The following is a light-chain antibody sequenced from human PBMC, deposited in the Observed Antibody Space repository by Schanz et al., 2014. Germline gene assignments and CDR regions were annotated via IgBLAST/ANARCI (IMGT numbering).Light chain of an antibody. Sequence: IQMTQSPPSLSASVGERVTITCRARQSVGSWLAWYQQKPGKVPKLLIYAASSLQSGVPLRFSGSGSGTDFTLTISSPHPEDFACYYCQQSFTMPYTFGPGTKLEI. V-gene: IGKV1-39*01. CDR1: QSVGSW. J-gene: IGKJ2*01. CDR2: AAS. CDR3: QQSFTMPYT.